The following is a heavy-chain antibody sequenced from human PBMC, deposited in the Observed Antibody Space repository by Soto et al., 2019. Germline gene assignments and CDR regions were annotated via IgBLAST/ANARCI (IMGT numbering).Heavy chain of an antibody. Sequence: GGSLRLSCAASGFTFSDYYMSWIRQAPGKGLEWVSYISSSGSTIYYADSVKGRFTISRDNAKNSLYLQMNSLRAEDTAVYYCAREMGYYYGSGSYYNAYFDYWGQGTLVTVSS. CDR1: GFTFSDYY. CDR2: ISSSGSTI. V-gene: IGHV3-11*01. D-gene: IGHD3-10*01. CDR3: AREMGYYYGSGSYYNAYFDY. J-gene: IGHJ4*02.